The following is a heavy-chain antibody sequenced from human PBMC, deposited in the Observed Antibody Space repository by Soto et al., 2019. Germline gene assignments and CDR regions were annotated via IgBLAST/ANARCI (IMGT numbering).Heavy chain of an antibody. J-gene: IGHJ4*02. CDR3: ILLQFSASYSAF. V-gene: IGHV2-5*02. D-gene: IGHD1-26*01. CDR1: GFSLSTSATS. CDR2: IYWDDDK. Sequence: QITLKESGPTLVKPTQTLTLTCTSSGFSLSTSATSVGWIRQPPGKALEWLALIYWDDDKRYSPALKCRLAITQDTSKVPVVLTVTNIGPVDTATYSGILLQFSASYSAFWGQGTLVTVSS.